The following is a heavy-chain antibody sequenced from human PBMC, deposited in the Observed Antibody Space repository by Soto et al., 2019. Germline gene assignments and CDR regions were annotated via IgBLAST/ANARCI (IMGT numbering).Heavy chain of an antibody. J-gene: IGHJ6*02. CDR2: ISYDGSNK. CDR1: GFTFSSYA. CDR3: ARGTYYDVCRRYFTDYYGMDV. Sequence: QVQLVESGGGVVQPGRSLRLSCAASGFTFSSYAMHWVRQAPGKGLEWVAVISYDGSNKYYADSVKGRFTISRDNSKNELXLXTTSLSAEDTAVYYCARGTYYDVCRRYFTDYYGMDVWGQGTTVTVSS. V-gene: IGHV3-30-3*01. D-gene: IGHD3-3*01.